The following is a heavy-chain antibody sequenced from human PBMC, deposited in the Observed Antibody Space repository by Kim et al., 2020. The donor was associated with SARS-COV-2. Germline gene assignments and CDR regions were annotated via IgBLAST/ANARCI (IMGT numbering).Heavy chain of an antibody. V-gene: IGHV3-33*05. D-gene: IGHD6-13*01. CDR2: ISYDGSNK. Sequence: GGSLRLSCAASGFTFSSYGMHWVRQAPGKGLEWVAVISYDGSNKYYADSVKGRFTISRDNSKNTLYLQMNSLRAEDTAVYYCARVPRDMSSSWYGVFRWGQGTLVTVSS. J-gene: IGHJ4*02. CDR3: ARVPRDMSSSWYGVFR. CDR1: GFTFSSYG.